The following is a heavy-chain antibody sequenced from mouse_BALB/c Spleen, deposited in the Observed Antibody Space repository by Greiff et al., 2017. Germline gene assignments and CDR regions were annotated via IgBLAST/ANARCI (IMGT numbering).Heavy chain of an antibody. Sequence: EVKLVESGGGLVKPGGSLKLSCAASGFTFSSYAMSWVRQTPEKRLEWVASISSGGSTYYPDSVKGRFTISRDNARNILYLQMSSLRSEDTAMYYCAREDGSTSPWFAYWGQGTLVTVSA. V-gene: IGHV5-6-5*01. D-gene: IGHD1-1*01. J-gene: IGHJ3*01. CDR3: AREDGSTSPWFAY. CDR1: GFTFSSYA. CDR2: ISSGGST.